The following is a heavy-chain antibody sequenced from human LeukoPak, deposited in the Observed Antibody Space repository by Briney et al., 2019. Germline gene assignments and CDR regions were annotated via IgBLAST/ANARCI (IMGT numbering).Heavy chain of an antibody. Sequence: PGGSLRLSCAASGFTVSSNYMSWVRQAPGKGLEWVSVIYSGGSTYYADSVKGRFTISRDNSKNTLYLQMNSLRAEDTAVYYCARDHGVVAISRGAFDIWGQGTMVTVSS. D-gene: IGHD3-22*01. CDR1: GFTVSSNY. J-gene: IGHJ3*02. CDR2: IYSGGST. CDR3: ARDHGVVAISRGAFDI. V-gene: IGHV3-53*01.